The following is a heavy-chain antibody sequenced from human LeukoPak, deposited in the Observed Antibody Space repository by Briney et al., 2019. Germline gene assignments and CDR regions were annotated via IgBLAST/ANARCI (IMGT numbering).Heavy chain of an antibody. Sequence: GGSLRLSCEASGFTFGIYSMAWVRQAPGRGLEWISYISTTSTTKYYGDSVKGRFTVSRDNAKNSLFLQMDSLRVEDTAVYYCARGNDYPARFDPWGQGTLVTVSS. J-gene: IGHJ5*02. CDR1: GFTFGIYS. CDR2: ISTTSTTK. CDR3: ARGNDYPARFDP. V-gene: IGHV3-48*04. D-gene: IGHD4/OR15-4a*01.